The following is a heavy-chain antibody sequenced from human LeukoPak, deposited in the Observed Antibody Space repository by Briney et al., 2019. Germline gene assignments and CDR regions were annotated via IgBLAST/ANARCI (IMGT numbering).Heavy chain of an antibody. CDR1: GFTFSSYA. J-gene: IGHJ6*04. CDR3: AKDTPNVLMVRGVIGPYGMDV. Sequence: GGSLRLSCAASGFTFSSYAMSWVRQAPGKGLEWVSAISGSGGSTYYADSVKGRFTISRDNSKNTLYLQMNSLRAEDTAVYYCAKDTPNVLMVRGVIGPYGMDVWGKGTMVTVSS. CDR2: ISGSGGST. V-gene: IGHV3-23*01. D-gene: IGHD3-10*01.